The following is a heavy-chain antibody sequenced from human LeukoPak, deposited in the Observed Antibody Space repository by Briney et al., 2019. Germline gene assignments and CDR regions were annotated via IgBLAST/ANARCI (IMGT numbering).Heavy chain of an antibody. CDR2: IYYSGST. D-gene: IGHD7-27*01. V-gene: IGHV4-59*01. CDR3: ARGWGRYYFDY. Sequence: PSETLSLTCTVSGGSISSYYWSWIRQPPGKGLEWIGYIYYSGSTNYNPSLKSRVTISVDTSKNQFSLKLSSVTAADTAVYYCARGWGRYYFDYWGQGTLVTVSS. J-gene: IGHJ4*02. CDR1: GGSISSYY.